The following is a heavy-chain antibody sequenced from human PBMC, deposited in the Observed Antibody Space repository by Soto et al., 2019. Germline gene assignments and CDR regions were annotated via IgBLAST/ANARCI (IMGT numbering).Heavy chain of an antibody. J-gene: IGHJ4*01. V-gene: IGHV1-18*01. D-gene: IGHD1-26*01. CDR1: SSTYIRRG. CDR3: ARDADQWDHRFCDL. CDR2: SRADRGHT. Sequence: QIQLEQSGPELKEPGASVKVSCKASSSTYIRRGFSWVRQAPGQGLEWVGWSRADRGHTNYARKFQGRVTMTTDVSTGTTYMELRSLSSDDTAVYYCARDADQWDHRFCDLWGQGTLVVVSS.